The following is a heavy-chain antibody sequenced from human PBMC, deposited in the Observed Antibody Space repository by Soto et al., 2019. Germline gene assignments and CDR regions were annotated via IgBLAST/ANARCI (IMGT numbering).Heavy chain of an antibody. J-gene: IGHJ5*02. V-gene: IGHV1-69*13. CDR2: IVPMYRTP. CDR1: GGTFSNYA. D-gene: IGHD3-16*01. Sequence: SVKVSCKASGGTFSNYAINWVRQAPGQGLEWMGGIVPMYRTPLYAKKFQGRVTITADEVTSTAYMEVSSLRFDDTALYFCARGPDRAGLGAXWGQGTLVTVSX. CDR3: ARGPDRAGLGAX.